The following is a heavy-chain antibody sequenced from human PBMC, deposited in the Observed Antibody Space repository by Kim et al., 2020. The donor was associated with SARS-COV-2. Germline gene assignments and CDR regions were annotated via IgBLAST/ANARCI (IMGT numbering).Heavy chain of an antibody. J-gene: IGHJ4*02. CDR3: AKDLWARYYDSSDGIGRFDY. CDR2: ISGSGGST. D-gene: IGHD3-22*01. V-gene: IGHV3-23*01. CDR1: GFTFSSYA. Sequence: GGSLRLSCAASGFTFSSYAMSWVRQAPGKGLEWVSAISGSGGSTYYADSVKGRFTISRDNSKNTLYLQMNSLRAEDTAVYYCAKDLWARYYDSSDGIGRFDYWGQGTLVTVSS.